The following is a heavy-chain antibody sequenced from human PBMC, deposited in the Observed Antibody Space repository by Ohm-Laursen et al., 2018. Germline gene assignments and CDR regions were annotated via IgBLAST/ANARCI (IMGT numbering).Heavy chain of an antibody. CDR2: LSWNSGSI. J-gene: IGHJ6*02. D-gene: IGHD2-21*02. V-gene: IGHV3-9*01. CDR3: ARDSGDSYPYYYYYGMDV. Sequence: SLRLSCAASGFTFGDYAMHWVRQAPGKGLEWVSGLSWNSGSIGYADSVKGRFTISRDNAKNSLYLQMNSLRAEDTAVYYCARDSGDSYPYYYYYGMDVWGQGTTVTVSS. CDR1: GFTFGDYA.